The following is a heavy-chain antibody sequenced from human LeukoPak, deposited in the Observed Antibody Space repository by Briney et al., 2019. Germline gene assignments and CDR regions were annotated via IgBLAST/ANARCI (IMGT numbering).Heavy chain of an antibody. CDR3: AREDYYDSGSNDY. CDR2: INPNSGGT. J-gene: IGHJ4*02. V-gene: IGHV1-2*02. Sequence: ASVKVSCKASGYTFTGYYMHWVRQAPGQGLEWMGWINPNSGGTNYAQKFQGRVTISRNTSISTAYMELSSLRSEDTAVYYCAREDYYDSGSNDYWGQGTLVTVSS. D-gene: IGHD3-22*01. CDR1: GYTFTGYY.